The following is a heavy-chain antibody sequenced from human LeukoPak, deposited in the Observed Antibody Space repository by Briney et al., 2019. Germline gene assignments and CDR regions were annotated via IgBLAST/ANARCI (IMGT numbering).Heavy chain of an antibody. Sequence: GGSLRLSCAASGFTFSSYWMHWVRQAPGKGLVWVSRINGDGSRTSYADSVKGRFTISRDNAKNSLYLQMNSLRAEDTAVYYCATIKRYDTRRSASVGVDHWGQGTLVTVSS. CDR1: GFTFSSYW. CDR3: ATIKRYDTRRSASVGVDH. D-gene: IGHD2-15*01. V-gene: IGHV3-74*01. CDR2: INGDGSRT. J-gene: IGHJ4*02.